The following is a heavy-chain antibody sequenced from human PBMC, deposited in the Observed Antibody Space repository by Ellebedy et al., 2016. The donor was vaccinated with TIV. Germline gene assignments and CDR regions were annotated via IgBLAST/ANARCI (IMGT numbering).Heavy chain of an antibody. V-gene: IGHV4-34*01. J-gene: IGHJ4*02. CDR2: TNQSRST. CDR1: GGSFSGYY. Sequence: SETLSLXCAVNGGSFSGYYWTWIRQSPGKGLEWIGETNQSRSTKYTPSLMRRVTISADTSKNQFSLRLTSVTAADTAVYYCATGRGVWGTAAGRLDHWGQGTLVTVSS. CDR3: ATGRGVWGTAAGRLDH. D-gene: IGHD6-13*01.